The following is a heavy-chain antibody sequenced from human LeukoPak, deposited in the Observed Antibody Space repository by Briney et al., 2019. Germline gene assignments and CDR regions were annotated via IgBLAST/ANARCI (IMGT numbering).Heavy chain of an antibody. D-gene: IGHD1-26*01. J-gene: IGHJ4*02. Sequence: PGGSLRLSCVASGFTFSNFGVHWVRQAPGKGLEWVANIKQDGSEKYYVDSVKGRFTISRDNAKNSLCLQMNSLRAEDTAVYYCARDQSGSLGVDYWGQGTLVTVSS. CDR1: GFTFSNFG. V-gene: IGHV3-7*01. CDR2: IKQDGSEK. CDR3: ARDQSGSLGVDY.